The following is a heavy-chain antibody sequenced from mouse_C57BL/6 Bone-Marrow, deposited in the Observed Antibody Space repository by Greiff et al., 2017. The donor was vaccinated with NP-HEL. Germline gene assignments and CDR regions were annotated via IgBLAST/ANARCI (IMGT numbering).Heavy chain of an antibody. Sequence: VHVKQSGPELVKPGASVKISCKASGYSFTGYYMNWVKQSPEKSLEWIGEINPSTGGTTYNQKFKAKATLTVDKSSSTAYMQLKSLTSEDSAVYYCASTTVVAHYFDYWGQGTTLTVSS. CDR1: GYSFTGYY. CDR3: ASTTVVAHYFDY. CDR2: INPSTGGT. D-gene: IGHD1-1*01. J-gene: IGHJ2*01. V-gene: IGHV1-42*01.